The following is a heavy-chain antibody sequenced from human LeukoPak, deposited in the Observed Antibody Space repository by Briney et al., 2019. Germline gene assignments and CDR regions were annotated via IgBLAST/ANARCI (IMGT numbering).Heavy chain of an antibody. CDR1: GFTLSSYA. CDR2: ISFDASNK. Sequence: GGSLRLSCAASGFTLSSYAMHWVRQAPGKGLEWVALISFDASNKYNADSVKGRFTISRDNSKNTLYLQMNSLRAEDTAVYYCAKESNYYDSSGYGHYFDYWGQGTLVTVSS. CDR3: AKESNYYDSSGYGHYFDY. V-gene: IGHV3-30*04. D-gene: IGHD3-22*01. J-gene: IGHJ4*02.